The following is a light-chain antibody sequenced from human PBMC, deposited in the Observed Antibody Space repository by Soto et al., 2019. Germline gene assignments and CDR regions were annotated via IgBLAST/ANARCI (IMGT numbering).Light chain of an antibody. CDR2: EVS. CDR1: SSDVGGYNY. V-gene: IGLV2-14*01. Sequence: QSVLTQPASVSGSPGQSITISCTGTSSDVGGYNYVSWYQQHPGKAPKIMIYEVSNRPSGVSNRFSGSKSGNTASLTISGLQAEDEADYSCSSYTSSSEVFGTGTKLTVL. J-gene: IGLJ1*01. CDR3: SSYTSSSEV.